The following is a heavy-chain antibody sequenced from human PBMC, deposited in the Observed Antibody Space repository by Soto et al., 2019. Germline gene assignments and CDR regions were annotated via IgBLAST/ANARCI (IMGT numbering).Heavy chain of an antibody. V-gene: IGHV4-59*01. D-gene: IGHD3-22*01. CDR2: IYYSGST. CDR3: ARTYYYDSSGYLENDAFDI. J-gene: IGHJ3*02. CDR1: GGSISSYD. Sequence: PSETLSLTCTVAGGSISSYDWSWIRQPPGKGLEWIGYIYYSGSTNYNPSLKSRVTISVDTSKNQFSLKLSSVTAADTAVYYCARTYYYDSSGYLENDAFDIWGQGTMVTVSS.